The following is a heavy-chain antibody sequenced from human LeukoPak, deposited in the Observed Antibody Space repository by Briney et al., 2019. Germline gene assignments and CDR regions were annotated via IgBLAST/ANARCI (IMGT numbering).Heavy chain of an antibody. D-gene: IGHD2-2*01. CDR3: ARDDPYCSSTSCYNFDY. Sequence: ASVKVSCKASGYTFTSYGISWVRQAPGQGLEWMGWISAYNGNTNYAQKLQGRVTMTTDTSTSTAYMELRSLRSDDTAVYYCARDDPYCSSTSCYNFDYWGQGTLVTVSS. J-gene: IGHJ4*02. CDR2: ISAYNGNT. CDR1: GYTFTSYG. V-gene: IGHV1-18*01.